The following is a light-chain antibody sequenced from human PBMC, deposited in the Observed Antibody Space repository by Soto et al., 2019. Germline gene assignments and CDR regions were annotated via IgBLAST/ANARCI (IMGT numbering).Light chain of an antibody. CDR3: QQSYSRT. J-gene: IGKJ1*01. CDR1: QSINNY. CDR2: DAS. Sequence: DIQLTQSSSSLSEPVGHRLSISCRASQSINNYLNWYQQKPGKAPKVLIFDASTLQSAVPSRLSGSGSGTDFTLTIPSLQPEDFATYHCQQSYSRTFGQGTKVDIK. V-gene: IGKV1-39*01.